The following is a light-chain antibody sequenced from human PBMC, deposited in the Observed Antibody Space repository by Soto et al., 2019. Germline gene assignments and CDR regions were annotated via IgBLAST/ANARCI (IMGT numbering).Light chain of an antibody. CDR2: AAS. CDR3: QQDDSFPLS. Sequence: DIQVTQSPSSVSASIGDRVTISCRASQSIYKWLVWYQQKPGKAPKLLIYAASSLQSGVPSRFSGSGYGTDFTLTISSLQSEDFETYYCQQDDSFPLSFGGGTKVEI. V-gene: IGKV1-12*01. J-gene: IGKJ4*01. CDR1: QSIYKW.